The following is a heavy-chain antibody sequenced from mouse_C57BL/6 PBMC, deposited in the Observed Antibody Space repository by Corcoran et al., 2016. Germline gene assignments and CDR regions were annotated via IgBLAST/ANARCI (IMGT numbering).Heavy chain of an antibody. CDR2: INPNNGGT. Sequence: EVQLQQSGPELVKPGASVKISCKASGYTFTDYYMNWVEQSHGKSLEWIGDINPNNGGTSYNQKFKGKATLTVDKSSSTAYMELRSLTSEDSAVYYCARQLRLRFDYWGQGTTLTVSS. D-gene: IGHD3-2*02. J-gene: IGHJ2*01. V-gene: IGHV1-26*01. CDR3: ARQLRLRFDY. CDR1: GYTFTDYY.